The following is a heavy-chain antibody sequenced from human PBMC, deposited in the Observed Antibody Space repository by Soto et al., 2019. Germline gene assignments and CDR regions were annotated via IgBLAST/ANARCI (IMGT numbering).Heavy chain of an antibody. CDR3: ARSIAAAGTWWFDP. D-gene: IGHD6-13*01. CDR1: GGSVSSGSYY. CDR2: IYYSGST. Sequence: SETLSLTCTVSGGSVSSGSYYWSWIRQPPGKGLEWIGYIYYSGSTNYNPSLKSRVTISVDTSKNQFSLKLSSVTAADTAVYYCARSIAAAGTWWFDPWGQGTLVTVSS. J-gene: IGHJ5*02. V-gene: IGHV4-61*01.